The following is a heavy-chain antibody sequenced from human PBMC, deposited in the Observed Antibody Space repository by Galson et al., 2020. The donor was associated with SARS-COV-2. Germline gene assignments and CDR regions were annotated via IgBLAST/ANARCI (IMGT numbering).Heavy chain of an antibody. J-gene: IGHJ1*01. D-gene: IGHD5-18*01. CDR1: GFTFSSYG. V-gene: IGHV3-30*18. Sequence: GESLKISCAASGFTFSSYGMHWVRQAPGKGLEWVAVISYDGSNKYYADSVKGRFTISRDNSKNTLYLQMNSLRAEDTAVYYCAKEERYSYSPIAEYFQHWGQGTLVTVSS. CDR2: ISYDGSNK. CDR3: AKEERYSYSPIAEYFQH.